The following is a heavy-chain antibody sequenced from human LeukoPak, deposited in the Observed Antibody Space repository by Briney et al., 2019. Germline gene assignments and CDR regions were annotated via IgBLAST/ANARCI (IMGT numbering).Heavy chain of an antibody. CDR1: GGSLSSSSYY. Sequence: SETLSLTCTVSGGSLSSSSYYWGWIRQPPGKGLEWLGSIYYSGSTYYNPSLKSRVTISVDTPKNQFSLKLSSVTAADTAVYYCARHIWMDTAMSTSALNWFDPWGQGTLVTVLS. D-gene: IGHD5-18*01. CDR3: ARHIWMDTAMSTSALNWFDP. V-gene: IGHV4-39*01. J-gene: IGHJ5*02. CDR2: IYYSGST.